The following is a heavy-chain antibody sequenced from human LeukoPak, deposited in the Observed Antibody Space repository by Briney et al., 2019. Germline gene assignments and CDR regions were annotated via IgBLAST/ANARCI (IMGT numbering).Heavy chain of an antibody. CDR1: GGSISSGSYY. Sequence: SETLSLTCTVSGGSISSGSYYWSWIRQPAGKGLEWIGRIYTSGSTNYNPSLKSRVTISVDTSKNQFSLKLSSVTAADTAVYYCARGAPIFGVVIGWFDPWGQGTLVTVSS. V-gene: IGHV4-61*02. J-gene: IGHJ5*02. D-gene: IGHD3-3*01. CDR3: ARGAPIFGVVIGWFDP. CDR2: IYTSGST.